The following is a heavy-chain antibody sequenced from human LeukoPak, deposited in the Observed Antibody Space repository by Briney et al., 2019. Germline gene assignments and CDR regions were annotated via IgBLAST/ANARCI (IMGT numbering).Heavy chain of an antibody. J-gene: IGHJ6*03. CDR1: GFTFSSYS. CDR2: ISSSGSYK. V-gene: IGHV3-21*01. Sequence: GGSLRLSCAASGFTFSSYSMNWVRQAPGKGLEWVSSISSSGSYKYYSDSVKGRFTISRDNAKNSVYLQMNSLRAEDTAVYYCAKDRCSNGVGCYYYYMDVWGKGTTVTISS. CDR3: AKDRCSNGVGCYYYYMDV. D-gene: IGHD2-8*01.